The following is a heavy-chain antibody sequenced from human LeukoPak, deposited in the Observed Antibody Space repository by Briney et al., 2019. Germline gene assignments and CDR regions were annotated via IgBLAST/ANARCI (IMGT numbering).Heavy chain of an antibody. J-gene: IGHJ6*02. Sequence: GSLRLSCAASGFTFNSYGMHWVRQAPGKGLEWVAVISYDGSDKYYTDSVKGRFTISRDNSQNTLYLQMNSLRPEDTAMYYCAKDNSIVVVPAPMDVWGQGTTVTVSS. CDR2: ISYDGSDK. CDR1: GFTFNSYG. CDR3: AKDNSIVVVPAPMDV. V-gene: IGHV3-30*18. D-gene: IGHD2-2*01.